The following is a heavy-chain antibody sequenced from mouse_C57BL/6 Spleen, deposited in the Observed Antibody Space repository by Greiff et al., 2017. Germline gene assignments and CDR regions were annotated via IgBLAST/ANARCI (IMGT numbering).Heavy chain of an antibody. V-gene: IGHV8-12*01. CDR1: GFSLSTSGMG. CDR2: IYWDDDK. CDR3: ARSDYYGSSYETDYAMDY. Sequence: QVTLKVSGPGILQSSQTLSLTCSFSGFSLSTSGMGVSWIRQPSGKGLEWLAHIYWDDDKRYNPSLKSRLTISKDTSRNQVFLKITSVDTADTATYYCARSDYYGSSYETDYAMDYWGQGTSVTVSS. J-gene: IGHJ4*01. D-gene: IGHD1-1*01.